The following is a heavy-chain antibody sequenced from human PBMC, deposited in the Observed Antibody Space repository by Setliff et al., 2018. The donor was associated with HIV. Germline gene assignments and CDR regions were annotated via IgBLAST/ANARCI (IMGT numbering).Heavy chain of an antibody. CDR2: ISKSGDST. V-gene: IGHV3-23*01. Sequence: HPGGSLRLSCAASGFTFNTYAMSWVRQAPGKGLEWVSTISKSGDSTFYGDSVKGRFTISRDNAKNSLDLQMNNLRPEDTAFYYCAKGGGRSGWYYIDFWGQGTLVTVSS. CDR3: AKGGGRSGWYYIDF. D-gene: IGHD6-19*01. J-gene: IGHJ4*02. CDR1: GFTFNTYA.